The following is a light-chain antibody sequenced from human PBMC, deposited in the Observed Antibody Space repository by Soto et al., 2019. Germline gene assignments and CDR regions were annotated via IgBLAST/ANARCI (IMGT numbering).Light chain of an antibody. CDR2: ANN. CDR3: AAWDAGLGGV. V-gene: IGLV1-47*02. Sequence: QSVLTQPPSASGTPGQRVTISCSGSSSNIGDNFVSWYQHLPVTAPKLLIYANNQRPSGVPDRFSGSKSGTSASPAISGLRSEDEADYYCAAWDAGLGGVFGGGTKVTVL. CDR1: SSNIGDNF. J-gene: IGLJ2*01.